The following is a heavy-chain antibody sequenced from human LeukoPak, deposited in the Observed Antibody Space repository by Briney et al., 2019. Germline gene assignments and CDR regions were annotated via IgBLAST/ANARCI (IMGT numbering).Heavy chain of an antibody. D-gene: IGHD6-19*01. CDR1: GFTFSTYA. J-gene: IGHJ3*02. CDR3: ARGIAVAGTAFDI. CDR2: ISTNGGGT. V-gene: IGHV3-64*01. Sequence: GGSLRLSCAASGFTFSTYAMHWVRQTPGKGLEHVSAISTNGGGTYYANSVKGRFTISRDNAKNSLYLQMNSLRAEDTAVYYCARGIAVAGTAFDIWDQGTMVTVSS.